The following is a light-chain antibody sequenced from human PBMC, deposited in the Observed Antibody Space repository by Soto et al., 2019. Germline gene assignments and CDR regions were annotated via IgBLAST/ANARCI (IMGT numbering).Light chain of an antibody. J-gene: IGKJ4*01. V-gene: IGKV3-11*01. Sequence: EIVLTQSPATLSSSPGERASLSCRASQSVTTYLAWYQQKPGQAPRLLIYDSSNRATGIPARFSGSGSGTDFTLTISSLESEDFAVYYCQQRVNRVTFGGGTKVDIK. CDR3: QQRVNRVT. CDR1: QSVTTY. CDR2: DSS.